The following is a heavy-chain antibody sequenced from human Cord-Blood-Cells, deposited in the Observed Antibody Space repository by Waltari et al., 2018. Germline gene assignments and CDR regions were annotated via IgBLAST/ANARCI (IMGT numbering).Heavy chain of an antibody. J-gene: IGHJ3*02. CDR2: IYWNDDK. V-gene: IGHV2-5*01. Sequence: QITLKESGPTLVKPTQTLTLTCPFSGFSLSTSGVGVGWIRQPPGKALEWLALIYWNDDKRYSPSLKSRLTITKDTSKNQVVLTMTNMDPVDTATYYCAHSPLGYCSSTSCYAFDIWGQGTMVTVSS. CDR1: GFSLSTSGVG. CDR3: AHSPLGYCSSTSCYAFDI. D-gene: IGHD2-2*01.